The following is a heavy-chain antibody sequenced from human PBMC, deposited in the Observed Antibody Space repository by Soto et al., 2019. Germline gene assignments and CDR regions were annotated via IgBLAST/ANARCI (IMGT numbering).Heavy chain of an antibody. CDR3: ARASAAGNWFDP. D-gene: IGHD6-13*01. J-gene: IGHJ5*02. CDR1: GYTFTRYD. Sequence: QVQLVQSGAEVNKPGASVKVSCKAYGYTFTRYDINCVRQATGQVLDWMGWMNPNSGNTGYAQKFQGRVNMTRNTSISTAYRELSSLRSEDTAVYYCARASAAGNWFDPWGQGTLVTVSS. CDR2: MNPNSGNT. V-gene: IGHV1-8*01.